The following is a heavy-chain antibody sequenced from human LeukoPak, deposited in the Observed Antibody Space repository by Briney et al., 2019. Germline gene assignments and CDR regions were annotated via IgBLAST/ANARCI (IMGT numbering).Heavy chain of an antibody. CDR1: GYSFTSYW. D-gene: IGHD3-22*01. V-gene: IGHV5-51*01. CDR3: ARQGDTYYYDSSGYYLDY. J-gene: IGHJ4*02. CDR2: IYPGDSDT. Sequence: GESLKISCKGSGYSFTSYWIGWVRQMPGKGLEWMGIIYPGDSDTRYGPSFQGQVTISADKSISTAYLQWSSLKASDTAMYYCARQGDTYYYDSSGYYLDYWGQGTLVTVSS.